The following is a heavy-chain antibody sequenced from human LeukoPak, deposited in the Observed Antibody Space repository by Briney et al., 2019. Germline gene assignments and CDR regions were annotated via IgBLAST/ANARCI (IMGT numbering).Heavy chain of an antibody. CDR3: ATTGREDSSGWFSYYYYYYMDV. J-gene: IGHJ6*03. D-gene: IGHD6-19*01. CDR1: GYTFTGYY. Sequence: GASVKVSCKASGYTFTGYYIHWVRRAPGQGLEWMGWINPNSGGTNYAQKFQGRVTMTRDTSISTAYMELSRLRSDDIAIYFCATTGREDSSGWFSYYYYYYMDVWGKGTTVTVSS. V-gene: IGHV1-2*02. CDR2: INPNSGGT.